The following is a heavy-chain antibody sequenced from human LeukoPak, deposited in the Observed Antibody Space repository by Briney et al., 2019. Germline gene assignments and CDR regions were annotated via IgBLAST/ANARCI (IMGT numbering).Heavy chain of an antibody. CDR1: GYTFTSYY. CDR3: ARGAIKYYYDSSGYSPSGN. Sequence: GASVKVSCKASGYTFTSYYMHWVRQAPGQGLEWMGIINPSGGSTSYAQKFQGRVTMTRDTSTSTVYMELSSLRSEDTAVYYCARGAIKYYYDSSGYSPSGNWGQGNLVTVSS. D-gene: IGHD3-22*01. V-gene: IGHV1-46*01. CDR2: INPSGGST. J-gene: IGHJ4*02.